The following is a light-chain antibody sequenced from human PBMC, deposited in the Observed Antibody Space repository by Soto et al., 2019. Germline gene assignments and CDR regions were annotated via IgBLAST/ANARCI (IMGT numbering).Light chain of an antibody. Sequence: QSVLTQPPSASGTPGQRVTISCSGSSSNIGSNTVNWYQQLPGTAPKLLIYSNNQRPSGVPDRFSGSKSGTSASLAISGLQSEDEADYYCCSYAGSYTLVLGGGTKVTVL. V-gene: IGLV1-44*01. J-gene: IGLJ2*01. CDR2: SNN. CDR3: CSYAGSYTLV. CDR1: SSNIGSNT.